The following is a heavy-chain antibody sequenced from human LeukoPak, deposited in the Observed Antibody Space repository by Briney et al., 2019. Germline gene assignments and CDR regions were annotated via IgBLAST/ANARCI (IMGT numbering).Heavy chain of an antibody. CDR3: ARTVYGSGSYYPDY. D-gene: IGHD3-10*01. CDR2: IDWDDDK. J-gene: IGHJ4*02. CDR1: GFSLSTSGMC. Sequence: SGPTLVNPTQTRTLTCTFSGFSLSTSGMCMSWIRQSPGKALEWLARIDWDDDKYFSTSLKPRLTISKDTSKNQVVLTMTNMDPADTATYYCARTVYGSGSYYPDYWGQGTLVTVSS. V-gene: IGHV2-70*11.